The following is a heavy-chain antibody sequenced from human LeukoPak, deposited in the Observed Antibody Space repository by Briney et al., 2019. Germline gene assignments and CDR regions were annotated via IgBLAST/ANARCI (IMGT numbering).Heavy chain of an antibody. CDR2: IASNGGSP. CDR3: ARAYCSSTSCSLDS. V-gene: IGHV3-64*01. Sequence: GGSLRLSCAASGFTFSSYPMHWVRQAPGKGLEYVSAIASNGGSPYYATSVKGRFTISRDNSKNTLYLQRGSLRVEDMAVYYCARAYCSSTSCSLDSWGQGTLVTVSS. D-gene: IGHD2-2*01. J-gene: IGHJ4*02. CDR1: GFTFSSYP.